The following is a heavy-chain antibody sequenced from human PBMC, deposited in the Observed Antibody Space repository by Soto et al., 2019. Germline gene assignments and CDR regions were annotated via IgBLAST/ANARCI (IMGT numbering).Heavy chain of an antibody. V-gene: IGHV4-31*03. CDR2: IYYSGST. CDR3: ARSGYSYGPNPLLY. J-gene: IGHJ4*02. CDR1: GGSISSGGYY. D-gene: IGHD5-18*01. Sequence: QVQLQESGPGLVKPSQTLSLTCTVSGGSISSGGYYWSWIRQHPGKGLEWIGYIYYSGSTYYNPSLKSRVTISVATSKNPFSLKLRSVTAADTAVYYCARSGYSYGPNPLLYWGQGTLVTVSS.